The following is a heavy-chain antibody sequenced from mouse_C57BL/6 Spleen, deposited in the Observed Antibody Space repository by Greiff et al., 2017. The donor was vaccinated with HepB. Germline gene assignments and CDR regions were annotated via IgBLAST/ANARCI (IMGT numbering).Heavy chain of an antibody. CDR2: INPGSGGT. D-gene: IGHD1-1*01. J-gene: IGHJ2*01. CDR1: GYAFTNYL. CDR3: ARSGHFQATVVEVDY. V-gene: IGHV1-54*01. Sequence: QVHVKQSGAELVRPGTSVKVSCKASGYAFTNYLIEWVKQRPGQGLEWIGVINPGSGGTNYNEKFKGKATLTADKSSSTAYMQLSSLTSEDSAVYFCARSGHFQATVVEVDYWGQGTTLTVSS.